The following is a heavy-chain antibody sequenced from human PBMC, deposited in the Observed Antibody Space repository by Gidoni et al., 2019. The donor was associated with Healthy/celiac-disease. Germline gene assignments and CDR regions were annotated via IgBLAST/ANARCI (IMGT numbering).Heavy chain of an antibody. CDR3: ARHRYGGGGRLGVFDY. CDR2: SIPIFGTA. Sequence: QVQLVQSGAEVKKPGSSVKVSCKASGGTFSSSAIRWVRQAPGQGLEWMGGSIPIFGTANYAQKFQGRVTITADESTSTAYMELSSLRSEDTAVYYCARHRYGGGGRLGVFDYWGQGTLVTVSS. V-gene: IGHV1-69*12. CDR1: GGTFSSSA. D-gene: IGHD4-17*01. J-gene: IGHJ4*02.